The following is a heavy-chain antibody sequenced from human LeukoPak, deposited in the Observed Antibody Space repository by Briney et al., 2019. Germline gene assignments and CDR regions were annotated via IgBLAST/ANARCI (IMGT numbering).Heavy chain of an antibody. CDR3: ARSWSSSLPFAY. CDR2: MYYRGST. J-gene: IGHJ4*02. V-gene: IGHV4-30-4*01. CDR1: GGSFNNGDYY. D-gene: IGHD6-13*01. Sequence: SETLSLTCTVSGGSFNNGDYYWSWFRQPPGKGLEWIAYMYYRGSTYYNPSLESRVTISVDTSRSQFSLRLTSVIAADTAVYYCARSWSSSLPFAYWGQGTLVTVSS.